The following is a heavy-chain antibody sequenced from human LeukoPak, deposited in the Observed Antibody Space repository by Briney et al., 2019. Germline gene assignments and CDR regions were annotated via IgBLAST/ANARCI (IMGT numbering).Heavy chain of an antibody. CDR3: ARRDGYDSTTFDY. Sequence: PGESLKISCKVSGYRFTSYWIGWVRQMPGKGLEWMGVIYPGDSDTRYSPSFQGQVTISADKSISTAYLQWSILKASDTAMYYCARRDGYDSTTFDYWGQGTLVTVSS. V-gene: IGHV5-51*01. J-gene: IGHJ4*02. CDR1: GYRFTSYW. CDR2: IYPGDSDT. D-gene: IGHD5-24*01.